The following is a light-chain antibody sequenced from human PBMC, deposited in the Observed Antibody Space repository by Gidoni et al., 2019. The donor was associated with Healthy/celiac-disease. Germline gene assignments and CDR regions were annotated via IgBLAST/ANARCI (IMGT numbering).Light chain of an antibody. CDR3: QKYGSSPPWT. Sequence: EIVLTQSPGTLSLSPGERATLSCRASQSASRSYLAWYQQKPGQAPRLLIYGASSRATGIPDRFSGSGSGTDFTLTISRMEPEDYAGYYCQKYGSSPPWTFGQGTKVEIK. J-gene: IGKJ1*01. V-gene: IGKV3-20*01. CDR1: QSASRSY. CDR2: GAS.